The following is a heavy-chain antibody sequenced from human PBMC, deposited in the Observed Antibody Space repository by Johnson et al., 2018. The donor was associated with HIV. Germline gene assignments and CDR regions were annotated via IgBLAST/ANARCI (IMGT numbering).Heavy chain of an antibody. CDR2: ISYDGSNK. D-gene: IGHD1-26*01. Sequence: QVQLVESGGGVVQPGRSLRLSCAASGFTFSSYGMHWVRQAPGKGLEWVAVISYDGSNKSYSESVKGRFTISRDNAKNTLYMQMNSLKPEDTALYYCARIGGSYLVLWAFDIWGQGTMVTVSS. CDR3: ARIGGSYLVLWAFDI. V-gene: IGHV3-30*03. J-gene: IGHJ3*02. CDR1: GFTFSSYG.